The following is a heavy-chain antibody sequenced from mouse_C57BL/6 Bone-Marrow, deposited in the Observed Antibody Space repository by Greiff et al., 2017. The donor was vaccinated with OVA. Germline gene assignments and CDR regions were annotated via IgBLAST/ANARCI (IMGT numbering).Heavy chain of an antibody. CDR2: IDPSDSET. Sequence: VQLQQPGAELVRPGPSVKLSCTASGYTFTSYWMHWVKQRPIQGLEWIGNIDPSDSETHYNQKFKDKATLTVDKSSSTAYMQLSSLTSEDSAVYYCATIWYPFDYWGQGTTLTVSS. CDR1: GYTFTSYW. J-gene: IGHJ2*01. CDR3: ATIWYPFDY. V-gene: IGHV1-52*01. D-gene: IGHD2-1*01.